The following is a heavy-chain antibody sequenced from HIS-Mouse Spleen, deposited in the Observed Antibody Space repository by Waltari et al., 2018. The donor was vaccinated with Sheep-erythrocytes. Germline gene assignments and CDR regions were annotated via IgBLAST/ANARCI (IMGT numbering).Heavy chain of an antibody. V-gene: IGHV3-21*01. J-gene: IGHJ4*02. Sequence: EVQLVESGGGLVKPGGSLRLSCAASGFTFSSYSRNWVRQAPGKGLEWFSSISSSSSYIYYADSVKGRFTISRDNAKNSLYLKMNSLRAEDTAVYYCARVASGATFDYWGQGTLVTVSS. CDR2: ISSSSSYI. D-gene: IGHD1-26*01. CDR1: GFTFSSYS. CDR3: ARVASGATFDY.